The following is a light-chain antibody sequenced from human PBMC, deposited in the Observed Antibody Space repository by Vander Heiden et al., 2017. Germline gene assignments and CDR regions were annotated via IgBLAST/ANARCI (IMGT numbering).Light chain of an antibody. J-gene: IGKJ1*01. Sequence: EIVMTQPPVTLSVSPGEGATLSCRASQSVSINLAWYQQKPGQAPRLLIYGTSARATGIPARFSGSGSGTEFTLTISSLLSEDFAIYYCQQYYNWPWTFGHGTKVEIK. CDR1: QSVSIN. CDR3: QQYYNWPWT. V-gene: IGKV3-15*01. CDR2: GTS.